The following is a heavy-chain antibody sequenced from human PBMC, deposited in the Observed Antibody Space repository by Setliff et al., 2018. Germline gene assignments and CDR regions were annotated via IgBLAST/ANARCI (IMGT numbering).Heavy chain of an antibody. CDR2: IYYSGT. D-gene: IGHD6-6*01. CDR3: AGGTIVAPGGYFYYMDV. Sequence: SETLSLTCTVSSASRSINTYYWSWIRQPPGKGLDWVGNIYYSGTNYNPSLKSRVTISVDTSKHQISLKLNSVTAADTAVYYCAGGTIVAPGGYFYYMDVWGAGTSVTVSS. V-gene: IGHV4-59*01. CDR1: SASRSINTYY. J-gene: IGHJ6*03.